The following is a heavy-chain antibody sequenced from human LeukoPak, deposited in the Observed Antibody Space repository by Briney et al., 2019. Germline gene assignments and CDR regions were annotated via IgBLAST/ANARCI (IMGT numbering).Heavy chain of an antibody. D-gene: IGHD3-22*01. CDR1: GFTFSDYY. CDR3: ARTIPLQGYYYDSSGYYGGYYFDY. J-gene: IGHJ4*02. V-gene: IGHV3-11*04. Sequence: PGGSLRLSCAASGFTFSDYYMCWIRQAPGKGLEWVSYISSSGSTIYYADSVKGRFTISRDNAKNSLYLQMNSLRAEDTAVYYCARTIPLQGYYYDSSGYYGGYYFDYWGQGTLVTVSS. CDR2: ISSSGSTI.